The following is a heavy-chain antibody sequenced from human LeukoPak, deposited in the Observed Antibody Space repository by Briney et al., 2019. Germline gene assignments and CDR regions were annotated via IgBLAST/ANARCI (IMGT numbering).Heavy chain of an antibody. D-gene: IGHD6-19*01. CDR3: ARWSGGSDWLYHYGMDV. CDR1: GYTFTNYG. J-gene: IGHJ6*02. V-gene: IGHV1-18*01. CDR2: ISGYNGNT. Sequence: ASVKVSCKASGYTFTNYGISWVRQAPGQGLEWMGWISGYNGNTNYAQNLQGRVTVTTDTSTSTAYMELRSLRFDDTAVYYCARWSGGSDWLYHYGMDVWGQGTTVTVSS.